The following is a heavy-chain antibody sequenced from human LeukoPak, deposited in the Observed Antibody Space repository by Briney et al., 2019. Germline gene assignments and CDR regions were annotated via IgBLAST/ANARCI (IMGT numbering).Heavy chain of an antibody. CDR1: GGSISSYY. CDR3: ARDFLLQSEGLFDY. J-gene: IGHJ4*02. D-gene: IGHD4-11*01. V-gene: IGHV4-4*07. Sequence: SETLSLTCTVSGGSISSYYWSWIRQPAGKGLEWIGRFYISGSTNYNPSLKSRVTMSVDTSKNQFSLRLNSVTAADTAVYYCARDFLLQSEGLFDYWGQGTLVTVSS. CDR2: FYISGST.